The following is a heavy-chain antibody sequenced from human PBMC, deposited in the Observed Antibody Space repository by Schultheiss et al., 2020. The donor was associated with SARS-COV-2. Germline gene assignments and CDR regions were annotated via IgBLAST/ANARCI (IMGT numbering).Heavy chain of an antibody. Sequence: GESLKISCAASGFTFSSYGMHWVRQAPGKGLEWVAVIWYDGSNKYYADSVKGRFTISRDNSKNTLYLQMNSLRAEDTAVYYCARDAKVVGMGGWFDPWGQGTLVTVSS. CDR1: GFTFSSYG. CDR2: IWYDGSNK. CDR3: ARDAKVVGMGGWFDP. V-gene: IGHV3-33*01. D-gene: IGHD1-26*01. J-gene: IGHJ5*02.